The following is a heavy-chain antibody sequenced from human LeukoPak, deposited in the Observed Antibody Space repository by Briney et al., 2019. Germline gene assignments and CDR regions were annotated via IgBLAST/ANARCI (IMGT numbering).Heavy chain of an antibody. Sequence: ASVKISCKASGYTFTDYYMHWVQQAPGKGLEWMGLVDPEDGGTIYAEKFQGRVTITADTSTDTAYMELSSLRSEDTAVYYCATVHSSSWYFAIDYWGQGTLVTVSS. J-gene: IGHJ4*02. CDR2: VDPEDGGT. CDR3: ATVHSSSWYFAIDY. V-gene: IGHV1-69-2*01. D-gene: IGHD6-13*01. CDR1: GYTFTDYY.